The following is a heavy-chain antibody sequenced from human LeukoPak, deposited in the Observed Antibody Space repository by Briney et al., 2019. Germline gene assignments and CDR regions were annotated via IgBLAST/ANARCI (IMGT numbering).Heavy chain of an antibody. CDR2: MNANSGKT. CDR3: ARQYRHQPD. Sequence: ASVKVSCKASGYTCTNYDINWVRQATGQGLEWMGWMNANSGKTGYAQKFQDRFTMTWDTSIGTAYMELSSLRSDDTAVYYCARQYRHQPDWGQGTLVTVS. J-gene: IGHJ4*02. V-gene: IGHV1-8*02. CDR1: GYTCTNYD. D-gene: IGHD2-2*01.